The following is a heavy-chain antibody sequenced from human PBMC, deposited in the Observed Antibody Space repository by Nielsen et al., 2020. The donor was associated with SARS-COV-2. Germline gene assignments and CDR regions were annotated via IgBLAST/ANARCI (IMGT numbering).Heavy chain of an antibody. D-gene: IGHD3-22*01. V-gene: IGHV5-10-1*01. Sequence: VRQMPGKGLEWMGRIAPGDSYISYSPSFQGHVTISADKSTTTANLQWSGLKASDTAMYYCARHSYQYCYDSSGYYYFDSWGQGTQVTVSS. CDR2: IAPGDSYI. CDR3: ARHSYQYCYDSSGYYYFDS. J-gene: IGHJ4*02.